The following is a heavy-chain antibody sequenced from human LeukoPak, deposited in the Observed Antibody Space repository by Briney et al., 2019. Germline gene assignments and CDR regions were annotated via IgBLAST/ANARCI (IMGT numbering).Heavy chain of an antibody. CDR3: ASDMYGGNSGGWFDP. Sequence: GASVKVSCKAAGGTFSSYAISWVRQAPGQGLEWMGGIIPIFGTANYAQKFQGRVTITADESTSTAYMELSSLRSEDTAVYYCASDMYGGNSGGWFDPWGQGTLVTVSS. V-gene: IGHV1-69*13. J-gene: IGHJ5*02. CDR1: GGTFSSYA. D-gene: IGHD4-23*01. CDR2: IIPIFGTA.